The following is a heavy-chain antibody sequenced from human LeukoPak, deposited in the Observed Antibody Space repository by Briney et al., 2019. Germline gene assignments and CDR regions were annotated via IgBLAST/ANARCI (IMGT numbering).Heavy chain of an antibody. CDR3: AREDCSSTSCYNPSVSDY. D-gene: IGHD2-2*02. CDR2: ISTSGNTI. V-gene: IGHV3-48*03. J-gene: IGHJ4*02. Sequence: PGGSLRLSCAASGFTFSSYEMNWVRQAPGKGLEWVSYISTSGNTIYFADSVKGRFTISRDNAKNSLYLQMNSLRAEDTAVYYCAREDCSSTSCYNPSVSDYWGQGTLVTVSS. CDR1: GFTFSSYE.